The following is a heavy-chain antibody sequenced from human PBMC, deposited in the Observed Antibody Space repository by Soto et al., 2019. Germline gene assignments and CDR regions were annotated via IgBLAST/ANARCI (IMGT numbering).Heavy chain of an antibody. J-gene: IGHJ6*02. CDR3: ARDKPYSTYVNYYYGMDV. CDR2: IYSGGST. D-gene: IGHD4-4*01. Sequence: GGSLRLSSAYSVFTVSSNYMSWVRQAPGKRLEWVSVIYSGGSTYYADSVKGRFTISRDNSKTTLYLQMNSLRAEDTAVYYCARDKPYSTYVNYYYGMDVWGQGTKVTVSS. V-gene: IGHV3-53*01. CDR1: VFTVSSNY.